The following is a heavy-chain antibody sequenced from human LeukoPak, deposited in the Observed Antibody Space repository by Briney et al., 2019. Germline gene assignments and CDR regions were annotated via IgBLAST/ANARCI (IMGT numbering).Heavy chain of an antibody. J-gene: IGHJ4*02. Sequence: GGSLRLSCAPSGFTFKNAWMNWVRQAPGKGPEWVGRIKSKASGGTMDYAALVKGRFTISRDDSNNVLYLQMNSLKTEDTGVYYCTKDRPYSGSRNFDYWGQGTLVTVSS. CDR3: TKDRPYSGSRNFDY. D-gene: IGHD1-26*01. CDR1: GFTFKNAW. CDR2: IKSKASGGTM. V-gene: IGHV3-15*01.